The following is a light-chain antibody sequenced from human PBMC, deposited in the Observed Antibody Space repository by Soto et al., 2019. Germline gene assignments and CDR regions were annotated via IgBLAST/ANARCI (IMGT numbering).Light chain of an antibody. CDR1: HSLSSKS. V-gene: IGKV3-20*01. Sequence: DIVLTQSPGTLSLSPGERATLSCTASHSLSSKSLVWYQQKSGQTPRVLIYDASSRATGIPDRFSGSGSGTDFNLTISRLEPEDSAVYFCQQYDTSPTFGQGTKVEIK. CDR3: QQYDTSPT. J-gene: IGKJ1*01. CDR2: DAS.